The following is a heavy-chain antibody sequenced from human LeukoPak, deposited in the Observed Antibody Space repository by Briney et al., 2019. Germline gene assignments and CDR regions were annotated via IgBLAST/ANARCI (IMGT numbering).Heavy chain of an antibody. CDR3: ARGRRDFWSGYQKRSKNWFDP. V-gene: IGHV4-61*02. Sequence: SQTLSLTCTVSGGSISSGSYCWSWIRQPAGKGLEWIGRIYTSGSTNYNPSLKSRVTISVDTSKNQFSLKLSSVTAADTAVYYCARGRRDFWSGYQKRSKNWFDPWGQGTLVTVSS. CDR2: IYTSGST. CDR1: GGSISSGSYC. J-gene: IGHJ5*02. D-gene: IGHD3-3*01.